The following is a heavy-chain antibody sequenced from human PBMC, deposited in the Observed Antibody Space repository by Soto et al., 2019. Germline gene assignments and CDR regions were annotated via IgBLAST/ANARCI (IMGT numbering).Heavy chain of an antibody. CDR1: GFTFSNFA. CDR2: ITGSGEST. J-gene: IGHJ6*02. Sequence: EVQLLESGGGLVQPGGSLRLSCAASGFTFSNFAMSWVRQAPGKGLDWVSGITGSGESTYYADSGKGRFTISRDKPKTTLYLQMNSLSAEDTAMYYCAKEGGYSFGLGNYYGIDVWGQGTTVTVSS. D-gene: IGHD5-18*01. CDR3: AKEGGYSFGLGNYYGIDV. V-gene: IGHV3-23*01.